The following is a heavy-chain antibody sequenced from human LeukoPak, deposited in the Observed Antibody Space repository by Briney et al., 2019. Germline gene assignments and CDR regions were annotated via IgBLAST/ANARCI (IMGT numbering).Heavy chain of an antibody. CDR1: GYTFTSYG. V-gene: IGHV1-18*01. Sequence: ASVKVSYKASGYTFTSYGISWVRQAPGQGLEWMGWISAYNGNTNYAQKLQGRVTMTTDTSTSTAYMELRSLGSDDTAVYYCARDRASDYVWGSYRDEYYSDYWGQGTLVTVSS. D-gene: IGHD3-16*02. CDR2: ISAYNGNT. J-gene: IGHJ4*02. CDR3: ARDRASDYVWGSYRDEYYSDY.